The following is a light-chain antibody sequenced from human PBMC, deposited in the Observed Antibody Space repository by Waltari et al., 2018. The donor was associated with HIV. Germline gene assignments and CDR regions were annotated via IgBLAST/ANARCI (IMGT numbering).Light chain of an antibody. Sequence: QSVLTQPPSVSGAPGQRVTISCTGSSSNIGADYDVHWYQHLPGTAPKLLIYANTQRPAGVPDLFSGSKSGTSASLAITGLQAEDEAEYYCQSYDSSLSGYVVFGGGTKLTVL. CDR3: QSYDSSLSGYVV. CDR2: ANT. V-gene: IGLV1-40*01. J-gene: IGLJ2*01. CDR1: SSNIGADYD.